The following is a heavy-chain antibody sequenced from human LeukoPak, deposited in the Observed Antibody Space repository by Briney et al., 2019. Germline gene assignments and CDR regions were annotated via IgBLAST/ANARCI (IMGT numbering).Heavy chain of an antibody. D-gene: IGHD3-10*01. CDR3: ARIWGHLGRFDY. CDR1: GGSTSGYS. Sequence: SETLSLTCTVSGGSTSGYSWSWIRQPPGKGLEWIGYIYHSGSTNYNPSFKSRVTISIDTSKNQFSLKLSSVTAAVTAVYYCARIWGHLGRFDYWGQGALVTVSS. CDR2: IYHSGST. V-gene: IGHV4-59*01. J-gene: IGHJ4*02.